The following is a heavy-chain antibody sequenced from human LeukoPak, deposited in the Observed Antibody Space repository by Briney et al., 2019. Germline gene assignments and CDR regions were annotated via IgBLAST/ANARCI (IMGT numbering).Heavy chain of an antibody. CDR3: ARVRDGYNGFDY. V-gene: IGHV3-21*06. CDR2: ISSSVDYI. CDR1: GFTVSSNY. Sequence: PGGSLRLSCAATGFTVSSNYMSWVRQAPGKGLEWVSSISSSVDYIYYADSVKGRFTMSRDNARSTLYLQMNSLRAEDTAVYYCARVRDGYNGFDYWGQGTLVTVSS. J-gene: IGHJ4*02. D-gene: IGHD5-24*01.